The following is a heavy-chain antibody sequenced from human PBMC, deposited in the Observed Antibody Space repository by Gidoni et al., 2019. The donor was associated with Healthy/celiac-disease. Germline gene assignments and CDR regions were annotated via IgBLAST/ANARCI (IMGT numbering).Heavy chain of an antibody. CDR2: INPNSGGT. CDR1: GYTFTGYY. D-gene: IGHD6-13*01. J-gene: IGHJ4*02. V-gene: IGHV1-2*04. CDR3: ARGTTGYSSSWYVSDYFDY. Sequence: QVQLVQSGAEVKKPGASVKVSCKASGYTFTGYYMHWVRQAPGQGLEWMGWINPNSGGTNYAQKFQGWVTMTRDTSISTAYMELSRLRSDDTAVYYCARGTTGYSSSWYVSDYFDYWGQGTLVTVSS.